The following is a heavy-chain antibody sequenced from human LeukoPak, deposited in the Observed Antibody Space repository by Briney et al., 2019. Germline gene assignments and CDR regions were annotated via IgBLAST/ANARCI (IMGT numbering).Heavy chain of an antibody. Sequence: PGGSLRLSCAVSGITFSSYWMHWVRQDPGRGLLWVSRINTQGTYTNYAGSVKGRFTISRDNAKNTLYLQMSSLRADGTAVYYCVIDLGDYNDFWGQGTLVSVSS. J-gene: IGHJ4*02. CDR3: VIDLGDYNDF. CDR2: INTQGTYT. D-gene: IGHD2-15*01. CDR1: GITFSSYW. V-gene: IGHV3-74*01.